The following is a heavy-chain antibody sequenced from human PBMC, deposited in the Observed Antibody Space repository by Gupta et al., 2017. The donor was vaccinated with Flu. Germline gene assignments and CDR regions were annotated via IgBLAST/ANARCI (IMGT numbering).Heavy chain of an antibody. D-gene: IGHD5-18*01. CDR3: ARAMDSTMVMRGAGMNV. CDR1: GYAFTYYY. CDR2: INTNSGGA. J-gene: IGHJ6*02. Sequence: QAQLVQSGAAVKKPGASVKVSCKASGYAFTYYYIHWVRQAPGQGLEWLGCINTNSGGAEYAQKFQGRVTMTRDTSVNTVYMEVARLRSDDTAVYSCARAMDSTMVMRGAGMNVWGQGTTVTVSS. V-gene: IGHV1-2*02.